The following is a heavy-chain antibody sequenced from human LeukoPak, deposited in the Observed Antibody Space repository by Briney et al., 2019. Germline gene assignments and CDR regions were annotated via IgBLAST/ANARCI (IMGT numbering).Heavy chain of an antibody. V-gene: IGHV4-61*10. CDR2: IYYSGST. Sequence: SETLSLTCTVSGDFISSGSYYWSWIRQPAGKGLEWIGYIYYSGSTNYNPSLKSRVTISVDTSKNQFSLKLSSVTAADTAVYYCARGLRVYYYYMDVWGKGTTVTVSS. J-gene: IGHJ6*03. CDR3: ARGLRVYYYYMDV. CDR1: GDFISSGSYY. D-gene: IGHD4-17*01.